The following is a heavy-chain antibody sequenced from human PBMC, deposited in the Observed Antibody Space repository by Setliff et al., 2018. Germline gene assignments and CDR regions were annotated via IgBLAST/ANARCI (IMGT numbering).Heavy chain of an antibody. D-gene: IGHD3-16*01. J-gene: IGHJ4*02. Sequence: ASVKVSCKASGGTFSSYAISWVRQAPGQGLEWMGIINPIGGGTGYAEKFQGRVTMTRDTSTSTVYMQLSSLRFEDTAVYYCARGGSWYFDYWGQGTLVTVSS. CDR1: GGTFSSYA. CDR2: INPIGGGT. V-gene: IGHV1-46*01. CDR3: ARGGSWYFDY.